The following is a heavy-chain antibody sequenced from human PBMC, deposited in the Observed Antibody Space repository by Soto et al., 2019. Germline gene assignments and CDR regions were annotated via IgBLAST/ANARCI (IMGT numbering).Heavy chain of an antibody. Sequence: LRLSCAASGFTVSSNYMSWVRQAPGKGLEWVSVIYSGGSTYYADSVKGRFTISRDNSKNTLYLQMNSLGAEDTAVYYCARVVDTAMVTLDYWGQGTLVTVSS. CDR1: GFTVSSNY. CDR2: IYSGGST. D-gene: IGHD5-18*01. J-gene: IGHJ4*02. CDR3: ARVVDTAMVTLDY. V-gene: IGHV3-53*01.